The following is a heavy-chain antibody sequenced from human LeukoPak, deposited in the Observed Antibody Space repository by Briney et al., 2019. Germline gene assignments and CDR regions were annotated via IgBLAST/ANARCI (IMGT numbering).Heavy chain of an antibody. CDR3: ARDNGGFDY. CDR2: ISYDGSNK. CDR1: GFTFSSYA. D-gene: IGHD3-16*01. V-gene: IGHV3-30*04. J-gene: IGHJ4*02. Sequence: GRSLRLSCAASGFTFSSYAMHWVRQAPGKGLEWVAVISYDGSNKYYADSEKGRFTISRDNSKNTLYLQMNSLRAEDTAVYYCARDNGGFDYWGQGTLVTVSS.